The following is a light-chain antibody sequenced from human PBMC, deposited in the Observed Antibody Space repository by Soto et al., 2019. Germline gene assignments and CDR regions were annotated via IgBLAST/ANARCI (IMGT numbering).Light chain of an antibody. V-gene: IGKV1-5*01. CDR3: QHYNRFSPWA. J-gene: IGKJ1*01. Sequence: DIQMTQSPSTLYASVGDRVTLTCRASQSVGTWLAWYQQKPGRAPNLLIYDASTLASAVPSRFSGSGSGTEFTLTISSLQSDDFATYYCQHYNRFSPWAFGQGTKVDIK. CDR1: QSVGTW. CDR2: DAS.